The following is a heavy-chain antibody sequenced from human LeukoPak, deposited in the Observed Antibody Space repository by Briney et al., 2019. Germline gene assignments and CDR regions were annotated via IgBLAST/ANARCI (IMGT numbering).Heavy chain of an antibody. Sequence: TSETLSLTCTVSGGSISSYYWSWIRQPPGKGLEWIGYIYYSGSTYYNPSLKSRVIISVDMSKDQFALKLSSVTAADTAVYYCARGAGGGVYFDYWGQGTLVTVSS. CDR2: IYYSGST. CDR1: GGSISSYY. J-gene: IGHJ4*02. D-gene: IGHD2-8*02. V-gene: IGHV4-59*12. CDR3: ARGAGGGVYFDY.